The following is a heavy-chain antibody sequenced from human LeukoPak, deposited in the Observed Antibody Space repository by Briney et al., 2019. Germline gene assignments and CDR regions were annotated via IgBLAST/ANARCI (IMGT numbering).Heavy chain of an antibody. CDR3: VRDQAGLDY. Sequence: SQTLSLTCAISGDSVSSYNVAWHWIRQSPSRGLEWLGKTYYRSKWYNDYAESVKSRINIKPDTSRNQFSLQLNSVTPEDTAVYYCVRDQAGLDYWGQGTLVTVSS. V-gene: IGHV6-1*01. J-gene: IGHJ4*02. D-gene: IGHD6-13*01. CDR2: TYYRSKWYN. CDR1: GDSVSSYNVA.